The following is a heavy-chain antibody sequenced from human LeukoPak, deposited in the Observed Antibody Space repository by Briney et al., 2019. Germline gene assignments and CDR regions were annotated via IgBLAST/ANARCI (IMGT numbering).Heavy chain of an antibody. CDR1: GGSFSGYY. Sequence: SETLSLTCVVYGGSFSGYYWSWIRQPPGKGLEWIGEIDHSGTTNYNPSLKSRVTISVDTSKNQFSLKLSSVTAADTAVYYCARYSFDYWGQGTLVTVSS. J-gene: IGHJ4*02. CDR2: IDHSGTT. D-gene: IGHD4-11*01. V-gene: IGHV4-34*01. CDR3: ARYSFDY.